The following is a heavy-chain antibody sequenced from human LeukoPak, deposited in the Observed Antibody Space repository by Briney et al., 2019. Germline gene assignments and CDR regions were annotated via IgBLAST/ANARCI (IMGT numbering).Heavy chain of an antibody. CDR3: ARDRSGSSWYWDAFDI. J-gene: IGHJ3*02. CDR1: GYTFTGYY. CDR2: INPNSGGT. Sequence: GASVKVSCKASGYTFTGYYMHWVRQAPGQGLEWMGWINPNSGGTNYAQKFQGRVTMTRDTSISTAYMELSRLRSDDTAVYYCARDRSGSSWYWDAFDIWGQGTVVTVSS. D-gene: IGHD6-13*01. V-gene: IGHV1-2*02.